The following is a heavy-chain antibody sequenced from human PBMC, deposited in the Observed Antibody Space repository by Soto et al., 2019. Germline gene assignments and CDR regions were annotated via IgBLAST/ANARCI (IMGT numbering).Heavy chain of an antibody. CDR3: AATSSGWSGGGGYFDY. D-gene: IGHD6-19*01. CDR1: GGSISSSSYY. J-gene: IGHJ4*02. V-gene: IGHV4-39*01. CDR2: IYYSGST. Sequence: QLQLQESGPGLVKPSETLSLTCTVSGGSISSSSYYWGWIRQPPGKGLEWIGSIYYSGSTYYNPSLKSRVTISVDTSKTQFSLKLSSVTAADTAVYYCAATSSGWSGGGGYFDYWGQGTLVTVSS.